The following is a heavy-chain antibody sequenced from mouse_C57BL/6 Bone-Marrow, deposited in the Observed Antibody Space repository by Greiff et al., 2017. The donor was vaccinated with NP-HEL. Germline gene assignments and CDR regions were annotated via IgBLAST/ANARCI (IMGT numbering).Heavy chain of an antibody. CDR1: GYTFTSYG. Sequence: QVHVKQSGAELARPGASVKLSCKASGYTFTSYGISWVKQRTGQGLEWIGEIYPRSGNTYYNEKFKGKATLTADKSSSTAYVELRSLTSEDSAVYFCARWGLWYPYYYAMDYWGQGTSVTVSS. J-gene: IGHJ4*01. CDR2: IYPRSGNT. CDR3: ARWGLWYPYYYAMDY. D-gene: IGHD2-1*01. V-gene: IGHV1-81*01.